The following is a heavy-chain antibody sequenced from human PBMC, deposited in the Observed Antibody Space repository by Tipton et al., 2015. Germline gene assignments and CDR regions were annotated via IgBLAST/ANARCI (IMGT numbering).Heavy chain of an antibody. D-gene: IGHD1-26*01. CDR3: ARGMFSGSNIRSRVYFQH. V-gene: IGHV4-39*01. J-gene: IGHJ1*01. CDR1: GDSISNSHNF. CDR2: VVYRGGT. Sequence: TLSLTCNVSGDSISNSHNFWSWIRQSPGKGLEWIGSVVYRGGTYYSPLLKSRVTISVDTSKSQFSLKLSSVTAADTAVYYCARGMFSGSNIRSRVYFQHWGQGTLVTVSS.